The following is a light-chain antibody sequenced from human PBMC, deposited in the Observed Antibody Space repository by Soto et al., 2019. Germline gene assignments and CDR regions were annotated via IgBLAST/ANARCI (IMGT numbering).Light chain of an antibody. CDR1: QNVRNL. CDR2: GAS. Sequence: EVVLTQSPATLSVSPGERATLSCRASQNVRNLLAWYQQKPGQAPRLLISGASTRATGIPARFSGSGSGTDFTLTISGLQSEDFAVYHGQQYNNWPLTFGGGTKVEIK. J-gene: IGKJ4*01. V-gene: IGKV3-15*01. CDR3: QQYNNWPLT.